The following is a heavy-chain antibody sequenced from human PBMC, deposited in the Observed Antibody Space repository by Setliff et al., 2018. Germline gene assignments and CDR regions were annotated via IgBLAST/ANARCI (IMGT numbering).Heavy chain of an antibody. CDR3: ARTCSGSGCYAGLES. V-gene: IGHV3-21*01. Sequence: PGGSLRLSCAASGFTFSDFSINWVRQAPGKGLEWVSSISSTSKYIFYADSVEGRFSISRDNAENSLYLQMNSLRPEDTAVYYCARTCSGSGCYAGLESWGQGTPVTVSS. CDR2: ISSTSKYI. D-gene: IGHD2-15*01. J-gene: IGHJ4*02. CDR1: GFTFSDFS.